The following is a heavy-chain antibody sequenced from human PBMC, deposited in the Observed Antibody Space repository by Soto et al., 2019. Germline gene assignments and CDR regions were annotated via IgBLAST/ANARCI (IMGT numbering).Heavy chain of an antibody. Sequence: AVSVKVSCKASGYTFTSLDINWVRHATGQGLEWMGWMNPNRGHTVYAHKFQGRVTMTRSTAISTAYMELSSLRYDATAEYYSTRGRNSGDRYNGGGYWGQGTLVAVSS. V-gene: IGHV1-8*01. CDR1: GYTFTSLD. CDR2: MNPNRGHT. D-gene: IGHD1-1*01. J-gene: IGHJ4*02. CDR3: TRGRNSGDRYNGGGY.